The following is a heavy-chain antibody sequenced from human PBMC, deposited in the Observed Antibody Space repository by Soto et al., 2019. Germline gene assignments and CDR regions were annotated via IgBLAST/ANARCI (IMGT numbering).Heavy chain of an antibody. D-gene: IGHD3-9*01. CDR2: ISGSGGKT. Sequence: VGSLRLSCAASGFSFSTYAMNWFRQAPVNGLEWDSVISGSGGKTYYIDSVKGRFTISRDNSKKTVYLQMDSLRVGDTAVYYCAKGLSPSYIDISTGPDYWGQGTLVTVSS. CDR1: GFSFSTYA. V-gene: IGHV3-23*01. J-gene: IGHJ4*02. CDR3: AKGLSPSYIDISTGPDY.